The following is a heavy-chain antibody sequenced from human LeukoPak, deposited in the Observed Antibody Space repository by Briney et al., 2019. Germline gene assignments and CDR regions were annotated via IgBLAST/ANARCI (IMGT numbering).Heavy chain of an antibody. V-gene: IGHV3-11*01. D-gene: IGHD6-6*01. CDR2: ISSSGSTI. J-gene: IGHJ4*02. CDR1: GFTFSDDY. Sequence: PGGSLRLSCAASGFTFSDDYLSWLRQAPGKGLEWVSYISSSGSTIYYADSVKGRFTIPRDNAKNSLYLQMNGLRAEDTAVYYCARHRSSWLIDYWGQGTLVTVSS. CDR3: ARHRSSWLIDY.